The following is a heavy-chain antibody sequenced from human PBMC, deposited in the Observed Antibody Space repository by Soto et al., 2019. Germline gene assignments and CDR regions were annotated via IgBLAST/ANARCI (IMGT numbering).Heavy chain of an antibody. D-gene: IGHD2-21*01. V-gene: IGHV1-18*01. CDR1: GFTFSNYG. J-gene: IGHJ6*02. Sequence: QGQLVQSGAEVKKPGASVKLSCKASGFTFSNYGLNWVRQAPGQGLEWMGWVSANNGHTNYAQNLQGRVSMTTDTSTSTAYMELRGLTFDDTAVYYCARDIASVTAKHFFYYYDMDVWGQGTTVTVSS. CDR3: ARDIASVTAKHFFYYYDMDV. CDR2: VSANNGHT.